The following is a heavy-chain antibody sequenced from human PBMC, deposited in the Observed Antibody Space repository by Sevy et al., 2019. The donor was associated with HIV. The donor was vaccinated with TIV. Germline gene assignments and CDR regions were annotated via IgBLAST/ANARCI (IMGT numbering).Heavy chain of an antibody. V-gene: IGHV3-64*01. CDR3: ARATPEFTFSWKNDY. D-gene: IGHD1-1*01. Sequence: GGSLRLSCAASGFTFSSYAMHWVRQAPGKGPEYVSAISSNGGSTYYANSVKGRFTISRDNSKNTLYLQMGSLRAEDMAVYYCARATPEFTFSWKNDYWGQGTLVTVSS. J-gene: IGHJ4*02. CDR2: ISSNGGST. CDR1: GFTFSSYA.